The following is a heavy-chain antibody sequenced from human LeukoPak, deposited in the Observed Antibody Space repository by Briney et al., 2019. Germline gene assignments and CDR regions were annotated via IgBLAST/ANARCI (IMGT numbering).Heavy chain of an antibody. Sequence: GGSLRLSCAASGFTFSSYAMHWARQAPGKGLEWVAVISYDGSNKDYADSVKGRFTISRDNSKNTLYLQMNSLRAEDTAVYYCARDRVAARYFDYWGQGTLVTVSS. CDR2: ISYDGSNK. D-gene: IGHD6-6*01. J-gene: IGHJ4*02. V-gene: IGHV3-30-3*01. CDR1: GFTFSSYA. CDR3: ARDRVAARYFDY.